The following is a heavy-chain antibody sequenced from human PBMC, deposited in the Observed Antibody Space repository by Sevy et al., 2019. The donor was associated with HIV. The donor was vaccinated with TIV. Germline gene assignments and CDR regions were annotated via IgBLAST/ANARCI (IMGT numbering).Heavy chain of an antibody. D-gene: IGHD6-19*01. CDR1: GDSIISTNW. Sequence: SETLSLTCAISGDSIISTNWWSWVRQSPAKGLEWIGDIYHSGNTKNSPSLESRVTILVDKSKNQFSLKLNSVTAADTAVYYCARVDTSGGRAFDYWGQGTLVTVSS. J-gene: IGHJ4*02. CDR3: ARVDTSGGRAFDY. V-gene: IGHV4-4*02. CDR2: IYHSGNT.